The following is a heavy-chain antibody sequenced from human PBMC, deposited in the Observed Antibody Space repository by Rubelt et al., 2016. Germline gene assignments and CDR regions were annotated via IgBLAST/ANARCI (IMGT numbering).Heavy chain of an antibody. CDR2: IYYSGST. CDR1: GGSISSSSYY. J-gene: IGHJ4*02. V-gene: IGHV4-39*01. Sequence: QLQLQESGPGLVKPSETLSLTCTVSGGSISSSSYYWGWIRQPPGKGLEWIGSIYYSGSTYYNPSLKSRVTISVETSKNQFSLKLSSVTAADTAVYYCAGGITIFGVASGYFDYWGQGTLVTVSS. CDR3: AGGITIFGVASGYFDY. D-gene: IGHD3-3*01.